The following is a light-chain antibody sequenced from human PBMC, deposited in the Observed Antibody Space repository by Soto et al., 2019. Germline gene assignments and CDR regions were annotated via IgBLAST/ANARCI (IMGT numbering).Light chain of an antibody. CDR3: SSYTSSNTYV. J-gene: IGLJ1*01. CDR2: EVS. V-gene: IGLV2-14*01. CDR1: SSDVGGYNC. Sequence: QSALTQPASVSGSPGQSITISCTGTSSDVGGYNCVSWYQQHPGKAPKLIIYEVSNRPSGVSNRFSGSKSDNTASLTISGLQAEDEADYYCSSYTSSNTYVFGTGTKLTVL.